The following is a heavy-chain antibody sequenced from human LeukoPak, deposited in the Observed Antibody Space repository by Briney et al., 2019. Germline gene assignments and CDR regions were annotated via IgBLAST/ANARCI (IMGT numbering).Heavy chain of an antibody. D-gene: IGHD5-18*01. V-gene: IGHV4-59*01. CDR2: IDYSGST. J-gene: IGHJ6*03. CDR1: GGSISRYY. CDR3: ARVDTAMGYYYYYYMDV. Sequence: SETLSLTCTVSGGSISRYYWSWIRQPPGKGLEWIGYIDYSGSTNYNPSLKSRVTISVDTSKNQFSLKLSSVTAADTAVYYCARVDTAMGYYYYYYMDVWGKGTTVTVSS.